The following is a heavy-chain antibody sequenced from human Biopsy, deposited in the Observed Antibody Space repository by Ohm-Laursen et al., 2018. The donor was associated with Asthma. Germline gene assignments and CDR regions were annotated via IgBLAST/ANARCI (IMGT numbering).Heavy chain of an antibody. CDR2: THYSGST. CDR3: ASPVNRAFGGYEWAAVFDY. Sequence: TLSLTCTVSGASIRGSGSYWAWIRQAPGKGPEWIGTTHYSGSTFYKPSLRSRVTMSLDTSTNQFSLRLRFVTATDTAVYYCASPVNRAFGGYEWAAVFDYWGQGILVTVSS. J-gene: IGHJ4*02. D-gene: IGHD5-12*01. V-gene: IGHV4-39*01. CDR1: GASIRGSGSY.